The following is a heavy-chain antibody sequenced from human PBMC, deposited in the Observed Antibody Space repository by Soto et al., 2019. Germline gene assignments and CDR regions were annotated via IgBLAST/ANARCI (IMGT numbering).Heavy chain of an antibody. V-gene: IGHV4-39*02. CDR2: IYYIGST. CDR3: ATDIQAWAIEARQHFDY. D-gene: IGHD6-6*01. J-gene: IGHJ4*02. Sequence: SETLSLTCTVSGASISSSSYYWCWIRQPPWRGLEWVFSIYYIGSTYFNPSLKSRVNISVDTSTKELSLKLSSVTGADTTVYYCATDIQAWAIEARQHFDYWGQGILVTVSS. CDR1: GASISSSSYY.